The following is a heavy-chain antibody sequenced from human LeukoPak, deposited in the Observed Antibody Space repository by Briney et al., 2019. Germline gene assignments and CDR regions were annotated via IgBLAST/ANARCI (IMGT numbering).Heavy chain of an antibody. Sequence: PSETLSLTCAVSGDSISSGGYSWSWIRQPPGKGLEWIGSIYHSGSTYYNPSLKSRVTISVDTSKNQFSLKLSSVTAADTAVYYCARAGLDMTQFDYWGQGTLVTVSS. CDR1: GDSISSGGYS. D-gene: IGHD3/OR15-3a*01. CDR3: ARAGLDMTQFDY. CDR2: IYHSGST. J-gene: IGHJ4*02. V-gene: IGHV4-38-2*01.